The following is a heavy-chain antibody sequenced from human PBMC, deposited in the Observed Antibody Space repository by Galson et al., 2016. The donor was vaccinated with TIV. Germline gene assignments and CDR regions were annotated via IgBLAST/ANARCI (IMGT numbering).Heavy chain of an antibody. CDR2: VYCTGST. Sequence: SETLSLTCTVSGGTINTYPWNWIRQSPGKGLEWIGYVYCTGSTNYNPSLKSRVTISVDTSKNQFSLNLNSVTSADTAVYYCVRAPGGRNWYFDLWARRTLVTVSS. D-gene: IGHD4-23*01. J-gene: IGHJ2*01. V-gene: IGHV4-59*01. CDR1: GGTINTYP. CDR3: VRAPGGRNWYFDL.